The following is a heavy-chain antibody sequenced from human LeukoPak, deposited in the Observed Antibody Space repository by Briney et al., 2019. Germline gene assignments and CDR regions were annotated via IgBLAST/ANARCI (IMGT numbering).Heavy chain of an antibody. CDR2: IYYSGST. V-gene: IGHV4-39*01. J-gene: IGHJ4*02. D-gene: IGHD3-10*01. CDR1: GGSISSSSYY. Sequence: SETLSLTCTVSGGSISSSSYYWGWIRQPPGKGLEWIGSIYYSGSTYYNPSLKSRVTISVDTSKNQFSLKLSSVTAADTAVYYCVRHCYASGSDPLCYFDYWGQGTLVTVSS. CDR3: VRHCYASGSDPLCYFDY.